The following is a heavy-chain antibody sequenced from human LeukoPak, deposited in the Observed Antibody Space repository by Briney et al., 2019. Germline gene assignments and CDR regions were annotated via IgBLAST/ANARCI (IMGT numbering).Heavy chain of an antibody. CDR3: AKGGIQLWTPFQH. D-gene: IGHD5-18*01. Sequence: GGSLRLSCAASGFTFSSYAMHWVRQAPGKGLEWVAIISYDGSNKYYADSVKGRFTISRDNSKNTLYLQMNSLRAEDTAVYSCAKGGIQLWTPFQHWGQGTLVTVSS. CDR2: ISYDGSNK. V-gene: IGHV3-30*04. CDR1: GFTFSSYA. J-gene: IGHJ1*01.